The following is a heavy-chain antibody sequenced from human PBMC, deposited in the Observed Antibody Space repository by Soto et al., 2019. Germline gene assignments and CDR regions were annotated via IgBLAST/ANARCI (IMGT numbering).Heavy chain of an antibody. J-gene: IGHJ5*01. CDR2: ISGSGGTT. Sequence: EVQVLESGGGLVQPGGSLRLSCVASGFTFSNYAMSWVRQAPGRGLEWVATISGSGGTTYYADSLKGRLTISRNNSRNTLYLQMNTLRVEDKAIYYCARSARRNNRSVVPDAIDSWGQGTLVTVSS. CDR3: ARSARRNNRSVVPDAIDS. D-gene: IGHD2-2*01. V-gene: IGHV3-23*01. CDR1: GFTFSNYA.